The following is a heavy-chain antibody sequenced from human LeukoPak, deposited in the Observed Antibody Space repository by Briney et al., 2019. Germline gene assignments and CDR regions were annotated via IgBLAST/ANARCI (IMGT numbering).Heavy chain of an antibody. CDR2: IYSGGST. V-gene: IGHV3-53*01. J-gene: IGHJ5*02. D-gene: IGHD3-10*01. CDR1: GFTVSSNY. Sequence: GGSLRLSCAASGFTVSSNYMSWVRQAPGKGLEWVSVIYSGGSTYYADSVKGRFTISRDNSKNTLYLQMNSLRAEDTAVYYCARVQYGSGSYFNWFDPWGQGTLVTVSS. CDR3: ARVQYGSGSYFNWFDP.